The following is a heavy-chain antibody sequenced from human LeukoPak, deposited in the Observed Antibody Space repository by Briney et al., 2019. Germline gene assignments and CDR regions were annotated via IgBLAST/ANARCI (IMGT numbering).Heavy chain of an antibody. Sequence: SETLSLTCAVYGGSFSGYYWSWIRQPPGKGLEWIGEINHSGSTNYNPSLKSRVTISVDTSQNQFSLKLSSVTAADTAVYYCARDPGIGYCSSTSCYDLNWFDPWGQGNLVTVSS. D-gene: IGHD2-2*03. CDR1: GGSFSGYY. J-gene: IGHJ5*02. V-gene: IGHV4-34*01. CDR2: INHSGST. CDR3: ARDPGIGYCSSTSCYDLNWFDP.